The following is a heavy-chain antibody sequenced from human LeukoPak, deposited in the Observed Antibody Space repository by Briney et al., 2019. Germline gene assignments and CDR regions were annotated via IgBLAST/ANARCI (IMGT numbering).Heavy chain of an antibody. CDR1: GGSISSGSYY. CDR2: IYTSGST. J-gene: IGHJ6*03. Sequence: SQTLSLTCTVSGGSISSGSYYWSWIRQPAGKGLEWIGRIYTSGSTNYNPSLQSRVTISVDTSKNQFSLKLSSVTAADTAVYYCTRGSIAYYYMDVWGKGTTVTVSS. CDR3: TRGSIAYYYMDV. D-gene: IGHD3-22*01. V-gene: IGHV4-61*02.